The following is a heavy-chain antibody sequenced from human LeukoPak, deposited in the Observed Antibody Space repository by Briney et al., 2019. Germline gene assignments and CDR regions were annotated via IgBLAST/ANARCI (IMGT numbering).Heavy chain of an antibody. CDR3: AKCKGEATILDY. CDR2: IYSNGHT. V-gene: IGHV4-59*08. J-gene: IGHJ4*02. D-gene: IGHD5-24*01. CDR1: GGSMGNYH. Sequence: SETLSLTCTVSGGSMGNYHWTWIRQPPGKGPEYIGYIYSNGHTNYNPSLKSRVTMELDTSKNQFSLKLSSETAADTAVYYCAKCKGEATILDYWGQGTLVTVSS.